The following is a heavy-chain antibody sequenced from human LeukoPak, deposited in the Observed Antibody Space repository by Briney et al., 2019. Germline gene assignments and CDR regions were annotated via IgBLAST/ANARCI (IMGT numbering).Heavy chain of an antibody. CDR1: GYSFTSYW. CDR3: ARAVAVASTKGHGMDV. Sequence: GESLKISCKGSGYSFTSYWIGWVRQTPGKGLEWMGIIYPGDSDTRYSPSFQGQVTISADKSISTAYLQWSSLKASDTAMYYCARAVAVASTKGHGMDVWGQGTTVTVSS. J-gene: IGHJ6*02. V-gene: IGHV5-51*01. CDR2: IYPGDSDT. D-gene: IGHD6-19*01.